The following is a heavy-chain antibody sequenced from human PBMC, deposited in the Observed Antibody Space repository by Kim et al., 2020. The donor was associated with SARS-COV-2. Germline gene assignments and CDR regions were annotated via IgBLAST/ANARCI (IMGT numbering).Heavy chain of an antibody. Sequence: KGNTKSSQKLHGRVTITRDTSASTAYMERSSLRSEDTAVYYCARLRYFDYWGQGTLVTVSS. V-gene: IGHV1-3*01. J-gene: IGHJ4*02. CDR2: KGNT. CDR3: ARLRYFDY.